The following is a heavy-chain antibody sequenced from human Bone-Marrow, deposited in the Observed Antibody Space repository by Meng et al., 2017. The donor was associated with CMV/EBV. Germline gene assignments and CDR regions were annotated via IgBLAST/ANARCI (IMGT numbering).Heavy chain of an antibody. Sequence: GGSLRLSCAASGFTFSSYWMSWVRQAPGKGLEWVSVISGSGGSTYYADSVKGRFTISRDNSKNTLYLQMNSLRAEDTAVYYCAKDVGFLEWLFDYWGQGTLVTVSS. J-gene: IGHJ4*02. V-gene: IGHV3-23*01. D-gene: IGHD3-3*01. CDR2: ISGSGGST. CDR1: GFTFSSYW. CDR3: AKDVGFLEWLFDY.